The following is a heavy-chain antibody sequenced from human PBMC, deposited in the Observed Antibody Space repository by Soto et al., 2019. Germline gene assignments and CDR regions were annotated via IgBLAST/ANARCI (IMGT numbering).Heavy chain of an antibody. CDR1: GASISSYY. J-gene: IGHJ4*02. CDR2: VHYSAST. V-gene: IGHV4-59*01. CDR3: GTVGHPQPSDY. Sequence: PSETLSLTCTVSGASISSYYWSWIRQPPGKGLAWIAYVHYSASTNYNPSLKSRVTISVDTSKNQFSLRLTSVTTADTAVYYCGTVGHPQPSDYWAQGTLVTVYS. D-gene: IGHD3-10*01.